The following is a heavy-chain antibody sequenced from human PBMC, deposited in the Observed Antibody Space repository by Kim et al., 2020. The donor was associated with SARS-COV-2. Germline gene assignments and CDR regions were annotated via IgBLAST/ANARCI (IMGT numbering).Heavy chain of an antibody. Sequence: GGSLRLSCAASGFTFSSYWMHWVRQAPGKGLVWVSRINSDGSSTSYADSVKGRFTISRDNAKNTLYLQMNSLRAEDTAVYYCARDQMVPYYYYGMDVWGQGTTVTVSS. CDR1: GFTFSSYW. J-gene: IGHJ6*02. D-gene: IGHD3-10*01. CDR2: INSDGSST. CDR3: ARDQMVPYYYYGMDV. V-gene: IGHV3-74*01.